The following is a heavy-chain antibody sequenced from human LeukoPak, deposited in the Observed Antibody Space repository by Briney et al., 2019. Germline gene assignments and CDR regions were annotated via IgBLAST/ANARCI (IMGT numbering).Heavy chain of an antibody. V-gene: IGHV1-69*05. Sequence: GASVKVSCKASGGTFSSYAISWVRQAPGQGLEWMGGIIPIFGTANYAQEFQGRVTITTDESTSTAYMELSSLRSEDTAVYYCARDGSGSYYWFDPWGQGTLVTVSS. CDR1: GGTFSSYA. J-gene: IGHJ5*02. CDR2: IIPIFGTA. CDR3: ARDGSGSYYWFDP. D-gene: IGHD1-26*01.